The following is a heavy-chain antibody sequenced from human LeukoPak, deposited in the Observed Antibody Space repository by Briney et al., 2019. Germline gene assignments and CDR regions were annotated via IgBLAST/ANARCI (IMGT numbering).Heavy chain of an antibody. D-gene: IGHD3-10*01. CDR1: GFTFSSYW. CDR2: IKQDGNEK. V-gene: IGHV3-7*01. Sequence: GGSLRLSCAASGFTFSSYWMSCVRQAPGKGLEWVANIKQDGNEKYYVDSVKGRFTISRDNAKNSLYLQMNSLRAEETAVYNCAGFGELLSRFDAFDIWGQGTMVTASS. J-gene: IGHJ3*02. CDR3: AGFGELLSRFDAFDI.